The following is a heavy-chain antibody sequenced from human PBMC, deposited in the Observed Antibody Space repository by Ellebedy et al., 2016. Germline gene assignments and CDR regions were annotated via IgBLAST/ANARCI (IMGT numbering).Heavy chain of an antibody. CDR2: IYYSGST. CDR1: GGSISSGGYY. CDR3: ARQGRRIYGDFGPVWFDY. J-gene: IGHJ4*02. Sequence: SETLSLTCTVSGGSISSGGYYWSWIRQHPGTGLEWIGYIYYSGSTYYNPSLKSRVTISVDTSKNQFSLKLSSVTAADTAVYYCARQGRRIYGDFGPVWFDYWGQGTLVTVSS. D-gene: IGHD4-17*01. V-gene: IGHV4-31*03.